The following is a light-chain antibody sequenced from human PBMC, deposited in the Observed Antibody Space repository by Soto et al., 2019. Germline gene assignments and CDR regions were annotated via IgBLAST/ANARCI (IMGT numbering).Light chain of an antibody. V-gene: IGLV1-44*01. CDR3: AAWDDSLNGDV. CDR1: SSNIGAGYD. CDR2: TNN. Sequence: QSVLTQPPSVSGAPGQRVTISCSGSSSNIGAGYDVNWYRQLPGTAPKLLIFTNNQRPSGVPDRFSGSKSGTSGSLAISGLQSEDEADYYCAAWDDSLNGDVFGAGTKVTVL. J-gene: IGLJ1*01.